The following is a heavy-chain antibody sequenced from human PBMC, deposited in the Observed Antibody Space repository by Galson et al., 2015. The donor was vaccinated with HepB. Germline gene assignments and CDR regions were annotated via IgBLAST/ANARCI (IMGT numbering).Heavy chain of an antibody. CDR3: ARALIVGATTGYYGVDV. CDR2: IKQDGSEK. D-gene: IGHD1-26*01. J-gene: IGHJ6*02. V-gene: IGHV3-7*01. Sequence: SLRLSCAASGFTFSSYRMSWVRQAPGKGLEWVANIKQDGSEKYYVDSVKGRFTISRDNAENSLYLQMNSLRAEDTAVYYCARALIVGATTGYYGVDVWGQGTTVTVSS. CDR1: GFTFSSYR.